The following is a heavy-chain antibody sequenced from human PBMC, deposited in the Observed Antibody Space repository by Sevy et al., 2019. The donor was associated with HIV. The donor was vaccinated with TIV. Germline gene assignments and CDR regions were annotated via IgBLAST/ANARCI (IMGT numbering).Heavy chain of an antibody. V-gene: IGHV3-74*03. Sequence: GESLKISCAASGFSFSIYWMHWVRQVPGKGLVWVSRINSDGSSTTYADSVKGLFTFSRNNAKNTLFLQMNSLRVEDTAVYYCVREGVGGYSYGFDYWGQGTLVTVSS. J-gene: IGHJ4*02. CDR3: VREGVGGYSYGFDY. D-gene: IGHD5-18*01. CDR2: INSDGSST. CDR1: GFSFSIYW.